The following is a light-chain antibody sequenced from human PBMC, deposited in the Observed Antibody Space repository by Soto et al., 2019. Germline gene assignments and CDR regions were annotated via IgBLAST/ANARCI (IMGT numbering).Light chain of an antibody. Sequence: EIVLTQSPGTLSLSPGERATLSCRASQSVSSSYLAWYQQKPGQAPRLLIYGASGRATGIPDRFSGSGSRTDFTLIIIRVEPEDFAVYYCQQDGSSPSFTFGPGKNVDI. CDR1: QSVSSSY. CDR3: QQDGSSPSFT. V-gene: IGKV3-20*01. J-gene: IGKJ3*01. CDR2: GAS.